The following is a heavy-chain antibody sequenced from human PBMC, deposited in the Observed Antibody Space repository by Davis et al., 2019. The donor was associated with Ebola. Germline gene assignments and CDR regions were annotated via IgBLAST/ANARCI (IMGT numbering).Heavy chain of an antibody. CDR3: AREGSSGPLGY. CDR1: GGSISSSSYY. CDR2: IYYSGST. J-gene: IGHJ4*02. V-gene: IGHV4-39*02. D-gene: IGHD6-19*01. Sequence: PSETLSLTCTVSGGSISSSSYYWGWIRQPPGKGLEWIGSIYYSGSTYYNPSLKSRVTISVDTSKNQFSLKLSSVTAADTAVYYCAREGSSGPLGYWGQGTLVTVSS.